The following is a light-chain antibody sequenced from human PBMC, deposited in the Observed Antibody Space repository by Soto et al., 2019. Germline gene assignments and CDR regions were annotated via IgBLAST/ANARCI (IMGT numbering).Light chain of an antibody. Sequence: QSVLTQPPSASATPGQRVTISCSGSSSNIGTNTVSWYQHVPGTAPKLLIYSNDQRPSAVPGRFSGSKSGTSASLAISGLLSEDEADYYCATWDDSLNVVFGGGTQLTVL. CDR3: ATWDDSLNVV. V-gene: IGLV1-44*01. CDR2: SND. J-gene: IGLJ2*01. CDR1: SSNIGTNT.